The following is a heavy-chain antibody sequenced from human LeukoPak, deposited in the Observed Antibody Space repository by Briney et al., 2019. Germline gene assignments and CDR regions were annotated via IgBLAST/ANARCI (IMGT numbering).Heavy chain of an antibody. CDR1: GFTFSSYA. V-gene: IGHV3-23*01. J-gene: IGHJ3*02. CDR3: AKGGTYYYDSSGYYRDAFDI. D-gene: IGHD3-22*01. Sequence: GGSLRLSCAASGFTFSSYAMSWVRQAPGKGLEWVSAISGSGGSTCYADSVKGRFTISRDNSKNTLYLQMNSLRAEDTAVYYCAKGGTYYYDSSGYYRDAFDIWGQGTMVTVSS. CDR2: ISGSGGST.